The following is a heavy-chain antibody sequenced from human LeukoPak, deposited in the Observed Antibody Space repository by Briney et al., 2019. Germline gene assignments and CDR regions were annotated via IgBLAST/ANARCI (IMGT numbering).Heavy chain of an antibody. V-gene: IGHV4-39*01. J-gene: IGHJ5*02. D-gene: IGHD6-19*01. CDR1: GGSISSSRHY. Sequence: SETLSLTCTVSGGSISSSRHYWGWIRQPPGKGLEWIGSMFYSGTAYYNASLKSRVTISVDTSKNQFSLKVTSVTAADTAVYYCARHTDSSGWSRAWFDPWGQGTLVTVSS. CDR3: ARHTDSSGWSRAWFDP. CDR2: MFYSGTA.